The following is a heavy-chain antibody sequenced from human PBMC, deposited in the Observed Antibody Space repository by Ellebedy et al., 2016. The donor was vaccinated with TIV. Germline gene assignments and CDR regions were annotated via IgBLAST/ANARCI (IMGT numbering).Heavy chain of an antibody. V-gene: IGHV3-33*01. D-gene: IGHD3-3*01. CDR3: TRALHYDPTTSDF. J-gene: IGHJ4*02. Sequence: PGGSLRLSCVTSGFTFSRHAMQWVRQAPGKGLEWVALIWSDGTKKYYADSMKGRFTISRDNSNDAVYLHMDSLRANDTALYYCTRALHYDPTTSDFWGQGTLVIVSS. CDR2: IWSDGTKK. CDR1: GFTFSRHA.